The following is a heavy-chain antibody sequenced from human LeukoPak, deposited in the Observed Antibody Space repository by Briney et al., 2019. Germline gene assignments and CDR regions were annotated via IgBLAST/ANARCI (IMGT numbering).Heavy chain of an antibody. V-gene: IGHV4-61*02. CDR3: ARGYYDSSGYYYGVNL. D-gene: IGHD3-22*01. J-gene: IGHJ4*02. CDR1: GGSISSGSYY. Sequence: SETLCLTCTVSGGSISSGSYYWSWIRQPAGKGLEWIGRIYTSGSTNYNPSLKSRVTISVDTSKNQFSLKLSSVTAADTAVYYCARGYYDSSGYYYGVNLWGQGTLVTVSS. CDR2: IYTSGST.